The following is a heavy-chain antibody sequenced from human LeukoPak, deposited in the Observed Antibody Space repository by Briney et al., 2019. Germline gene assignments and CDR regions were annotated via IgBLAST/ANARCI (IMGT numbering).Heavy chain of an antibody. D-gene: IGHD3-10*01. Sequence: SETLSLTCTVSGGSNSSSSYYWGWIRQPPGKGLEWIGSIYYSGSTYYNPSLKSRVTISVDTSKNQFSLKLSSVTAADTAVYYCARLLWFGELNFDPWGQGTLVTVSS. V-gene: IGHV4-39*01. CDR3: ARLLWFGELNFDP. CDR1: GGSNSSSSYY. J-gene: IGHJ5*02. CDR2: IYYSGST.